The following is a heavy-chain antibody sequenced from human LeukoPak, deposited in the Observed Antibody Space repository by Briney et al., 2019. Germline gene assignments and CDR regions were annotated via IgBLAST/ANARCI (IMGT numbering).Heavy chain of an antibody. V-gene: IGHV3-43*02. Sequence: PGGPLRLSCTASGFTFKDYAMDWVRQAPGKGLEWISVISGDGKTTKSAASVEGRFTISRDNSRNSVFLQLNSLRTDDSALYYRGKSLRWGEGVSSIYRPLDFWGQGTLVTVSS. CDR3: GKSLRWGEGVSSIYRPLDF. J-gene: IGHJ4*02. D-gene: IGHD3-16*01. CDR2: ISGDGKTT. CDR1: GFTFKDYA.